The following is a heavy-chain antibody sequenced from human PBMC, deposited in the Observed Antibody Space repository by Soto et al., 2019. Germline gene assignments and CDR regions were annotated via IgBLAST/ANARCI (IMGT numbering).Heavy chain of an antibody. J-gene: IGHJ4*02. CDR3: ARANWYSEY. Sequence: QVQLQESGPGLLKPSETLSLTCTVSGGSISNHYWSWIRQPPGKGLEWFGYIYYNGNTNYNPSLKSRVTMSVDTSKNQISLKLSSVTAADTAVYYCARANWYSEYWGQGTLVTVSS. CDR1: GGSISNHY. D-gene: IGHD7-27*01. V-gene: IGHV4-59*11. CDR2: IYYNGNT.